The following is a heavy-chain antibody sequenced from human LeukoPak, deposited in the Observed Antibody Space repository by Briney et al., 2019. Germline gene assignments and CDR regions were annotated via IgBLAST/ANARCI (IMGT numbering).Heavy chain of an antibody. J-gene: IGHJ4*02. CDR1: GGSVSSGSYY. Sequence: PSETLSLTCTVSGGSVSSGSYYWSWIRQPPGKGLEWIGYIYYSGSTNYDPSLKSRVTISVDTSKNQFSLKLSSVTAADTAVYYCARDITAVAGDYFDYWGQGTLVTVSS. CDR2: IYYSGST. V-gene: IGHV4-61*01. CDR3: ARDITAVAGDYFDY. D-gene: IGHD6-19*01.